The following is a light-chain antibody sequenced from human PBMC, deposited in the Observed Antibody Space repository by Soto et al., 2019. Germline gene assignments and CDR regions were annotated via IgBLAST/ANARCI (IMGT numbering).Light chain of an antibody. J-gene: IGKJ4*01. CDR2: VAS. CDR1: QDIRNY. CDR3: QKYDSVPLT. V-gene: IGKV1-27*01. Sequence: DIQMTQSPSSLSASIGDTVTITCWASQDIRNYLAWYQQRPGQVPKLLIYVASTLQSGVPSRFSGSGSGTEFTLTITSLQPEDVATYYCQKYDSVPLTFGGGTKVQI.